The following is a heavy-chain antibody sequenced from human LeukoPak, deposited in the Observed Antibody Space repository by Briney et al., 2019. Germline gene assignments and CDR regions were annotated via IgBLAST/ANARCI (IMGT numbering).Heavy chain of an antibody. CDR2: IIPIFGTA. J-gene: IGHJ6*02. Sequence: ASVKVSCKASGGTFSSYAINWVRQAPGQGLEWMGGIIPIFGTANYAQKFQGRVTITADESTSTAYMELSSLRSEDTAVYYCASPRNDFWSGPDYYYYGMDVWGQGTTVTVSS. D-gene: IGHD3-3*01. CDR1: GGTFSSYA. CDR3: ASPRNDFWSGPDYYYYGMDV. V-gene: IGHV1-69*13.